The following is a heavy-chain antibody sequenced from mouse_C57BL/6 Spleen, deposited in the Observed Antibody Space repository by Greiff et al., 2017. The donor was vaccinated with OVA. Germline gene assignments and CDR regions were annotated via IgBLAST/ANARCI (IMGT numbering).Heavy chain of an antibody. Sequence: EVQLQQSGPELVKPGASVKISCKASGYSFTGYYMNWVKQSPEKSLEWIGEINPSTGGTTYNQKFKAKATLTVDKSSSTAYMQLKSLTSEDSAVYYCARSPDRWLLRYFDVWGTGTTVTVSS. V-gene: IGHV1-42*01. CDR3: ARSPDRWLLRYFDV. CDR1: GYSFTGYY. D-gene: IGHD2-3*01. CDR2: INPSTGGT. J-gene: IGHJ1*03.